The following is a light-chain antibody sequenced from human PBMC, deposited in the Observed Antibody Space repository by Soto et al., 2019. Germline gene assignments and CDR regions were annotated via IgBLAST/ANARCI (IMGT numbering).Light chain of an antibody. CDR3: QAWDSSTVV. Sequence: SYELIQPPSVSVSPGQTASITCSGDRLRNKYVSWYQQKPGQSPVLVIYLDTKRPSGIPERFSGSNSGDTATLTISGIQTMDEADYYCQAWDSSTVVFGGGTKLTVL. CDR2: LDT. J-gene: IGLJ3*02. CDR1: RLRNKY. V-gene: IGLV3-1*01.